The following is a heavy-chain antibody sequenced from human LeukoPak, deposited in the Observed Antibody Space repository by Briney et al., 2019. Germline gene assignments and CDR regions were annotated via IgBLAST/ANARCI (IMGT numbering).Heavy chain of an antibody. D-gene: IGHD2-2*01. Sequence: SETLSLTCTVSGGSISSYYWSWIRQPAGKGLEWIGRIYTSGSTNYNPSLKSRVTMSVDTSKNQFSLKLSSVTAADTAVYYCARPSDCSSTSCRYFDYWGQGTLVTASS. J-gene: IGHJ4*02. CDR3: ARPSDCSSTSCRYFDY. V-gene: IGHV4-4*07. CDR1: GGSISSYY. CDR2: IYTSGST.